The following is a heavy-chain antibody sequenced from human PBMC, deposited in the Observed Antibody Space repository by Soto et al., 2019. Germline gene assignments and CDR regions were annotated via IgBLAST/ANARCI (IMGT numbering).Heavy chain of an antibody. CDR3: TRGGYYYGSGSHYYGMDV. CDR1: GFTFGDYA. Sequence: GGSLRLSCTAPGFTFGDYAMSWVRQAPGKGLEWVGFIRSKAYGGTTEYAASVKGRFTISRDDSKSIAYLQMNSLKTEDTAVYYCTRGGYYYGSGSHYYGMDVWGQGTTVTVSS. D-gene: IGHD3-10*01. CDR2: IRSKAYGGTT. V-gene: IGHV3-49*04. J-gene: IGHJ6*02.